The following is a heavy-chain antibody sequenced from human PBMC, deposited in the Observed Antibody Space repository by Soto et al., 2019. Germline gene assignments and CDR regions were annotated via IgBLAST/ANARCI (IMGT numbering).Heavy chain of an antibody. CDR3: ARVVPGAEAWFGP. CDR2: ISLYSDGT. V-gene: IGHV1-18*01. J-gene: IGHJ5*02. D-gene: IGHD2-2*01. Sequence: ASVKVSCEASGYTFSNYGITWVRQAPGQPLEWLGWISLYSDGTNYAQKFQGRVSMTTDTSTTTAYMELRSLRSDDTAVYYCARVVPGAEAWFGPWGQGTLVTVSS. CDR1: GYTFSNYG.